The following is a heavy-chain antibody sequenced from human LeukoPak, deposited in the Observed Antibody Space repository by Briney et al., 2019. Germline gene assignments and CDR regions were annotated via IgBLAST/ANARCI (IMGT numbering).Heavy chain of an antibody. CDR1: GGSISSSSYY. D-gene: IGHD3-3*01. Sequence: ETLSLTCTVSGGSISSSSYYWSWIRQPPGKGLEWIGYIYYSGSTNYNPSLKSRVTISVDTSKNQFSLKLSSVTAADTAVYYCARVSYDFWSGQGGYYFDYWGQGTLVTVSS. J-gene: IGHJ4*02. CDR3: ARVSYDFWSGQGGYYFDY. V-gene: IGHV4-61*01. CDR2: IYYSGST.